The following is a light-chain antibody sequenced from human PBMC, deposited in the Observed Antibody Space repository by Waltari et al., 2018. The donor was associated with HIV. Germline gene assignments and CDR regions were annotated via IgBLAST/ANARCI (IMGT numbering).Light chain of an antibody. CDR3: SSYAGSNNKV. Sequence: QSALTQPPSASGSPGQSVTISCTGTSSDVGGSNHVSWFQQHPGKAPNLMIYEVSKRPSGVPNRFSGSKSGNTASLTVSGLQAEDEADYYCSSYAGSNNKVFGGGTKLTVL. CDR1: SSDVGGSNH. V-gene: IGLV2-8*01. CDR2: EVS. J-gene: IGLJ3*02.